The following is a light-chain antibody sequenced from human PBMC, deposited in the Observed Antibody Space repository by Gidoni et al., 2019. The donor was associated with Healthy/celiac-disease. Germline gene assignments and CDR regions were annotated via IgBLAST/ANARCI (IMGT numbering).Light chain of an antibody. CDR3: QQYYSTPYT. Sequence: DIVMTQSPDSLAVSLGVRATINCKSSQRGLYSSNNKNYLPWYQQKPGQPPKLLIYWAATRESGVPERFSGSGYGTDFTLTISSLQAEDVAVYYCQQYYSTPYTFGQXTKLEIK. CDR1: QRGLYSSNNKNY. V-gene: IGKV4-1*01. J-gene: IGKJ2*01. CDR2: WAA.